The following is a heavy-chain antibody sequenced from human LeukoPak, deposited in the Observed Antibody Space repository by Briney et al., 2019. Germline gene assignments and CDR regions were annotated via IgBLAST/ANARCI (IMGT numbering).Heavy chain of an antibody. Sequence: SETLSLTCAVSGGSISSSNWWSWVRQPPGKGLEWIGEIYHSGSTNYNPSLKSRVTISVDKSKNQFSLKLSSVTAADTAVYYCAREPRYSSSSNWFDPWGQGTLVTVSS. D-gene: IGHD6-13*01. CDR3: AREPRYSSSSNWFDP. CDR1: GGSISSSNW. V-gene: IGHV4-4*02. J-gene: IGHJ5*02. CDR2: IYHSGST.